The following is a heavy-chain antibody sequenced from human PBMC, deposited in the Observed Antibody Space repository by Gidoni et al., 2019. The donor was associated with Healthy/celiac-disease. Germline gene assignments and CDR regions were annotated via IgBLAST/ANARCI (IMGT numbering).Heavy chain of an antibody. CDR1: GFTFSSYW. Sequence: EVQLVESGGGLVQPGGSLRLPCAASGFTFSSYWMSWVHQAPGKGLEWVANIKQDGSEKYYVDSVKGRFTISRDNAKNSLYLQMNSLRAEDTAVYYCARVGFGVFYYYYGMDVWGQGTTVTVSS. D-gene: IGHD3-10*01. V-gene: IGHV3-7*01. CDR3: ARVGFGVFYYYYGMDV. J-gene: IGHJ6*02. CDR2: IKQDGSEK.